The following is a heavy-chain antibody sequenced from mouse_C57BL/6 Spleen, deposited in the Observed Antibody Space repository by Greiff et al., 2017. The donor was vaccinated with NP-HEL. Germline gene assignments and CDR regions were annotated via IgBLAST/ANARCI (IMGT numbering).Heavy chain of an antibody. Sequence: VQLQQPGAELVRPGSSVKLSCKASGYTFTSYWMHWVKQRPIQGLEWIGNIDPSDSETHYNQKFKDKATLTVDKSSSTAYMQLSSLTSEDSAVYYCARRVYGYDWYFDVWGTGTTVTVSS. J-gene: IGHJ1*03. D-gene: IGHD2-2*01. CDR2: IDPSDSET. V-gene: IGHV1-52*01. CDR3: ARRVYGYDWYFDV. CDR1: GYTFTSYW.